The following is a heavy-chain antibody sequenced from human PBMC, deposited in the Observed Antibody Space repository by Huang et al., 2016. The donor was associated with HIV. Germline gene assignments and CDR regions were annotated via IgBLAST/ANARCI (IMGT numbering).Heavy chain of an antibody. D-gene: IGHD3-16*01. J-gene: IGHJ4*02. CDR3: AMSLRYQYDSRSYWGRYFDY. V-gene: IGHV1-69*01. CDR2: PSPRCRAP. Sequence: QVQLEQSGPAVRKPGSSVKVSCQASGGSFSDQIISWVRQAPGQRFEWMGGPSPRCRAPAYAQEFKGRVTMTADESTATIYMELNSLTSEDTTVYDCAMSLRYQYDSRSYWGRYFDYWGQGTLVTVSS. CDR1: GGSFSDQI.